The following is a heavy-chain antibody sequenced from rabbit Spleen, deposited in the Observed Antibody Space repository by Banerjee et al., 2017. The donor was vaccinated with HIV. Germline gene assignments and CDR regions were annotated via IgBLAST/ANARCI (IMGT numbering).Heavy chain of an antibody. CDR2: IDTGSRDFT. V-gene: IGHV1S45*01. Sequence: QEQLVESGGGLVQPEGSLTLTCTASGVSFSNYNFMCWVRQAPGKGLEWIACIDTGSRDFTYYASWAKGRFTISKTSSTTVTLQMTSLTAADTATYFCARDTGSSFSSYGMDLWGQGTLVTV. D-gene: IGHD8-1*01. J-gene: IGHJ6*01. CDR1: GVSFSNYNF. CDR3: ARDTGSSFSSYGMDL.